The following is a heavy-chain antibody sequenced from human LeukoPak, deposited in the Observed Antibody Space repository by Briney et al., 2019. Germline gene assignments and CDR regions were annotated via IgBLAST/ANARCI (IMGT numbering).Heavy chain of an antibody. CDR3: AKAVSGTGLDY. CDR2: ISYDGSNK. V-gene: IGHV3-30*18. J-gene: IGHJ4*02. CDR1: GFTFSSYG. Sequence: GGSLRLSCAASGFTFSSYGMHWVRQAPGKGLEWVAVISYDGSNKYYADSVKGRFTISRDNSKNTLYLQMNSLRAEDTAVYYCAKAVSGTGLDYWGQGTLVTVSS. D-gene: IGHD1-1*01.